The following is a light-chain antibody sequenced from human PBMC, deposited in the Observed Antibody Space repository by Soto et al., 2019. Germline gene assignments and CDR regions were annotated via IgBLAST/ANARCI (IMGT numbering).Light chain of an antibody. Sequence: QSVLTQPPSASGTPGQRVTISCSGSSSNIGSNYVYWYQQLPGTAPKLLIYSNNQRPSGVPDRFSGSKSGTSASLAISGLPSEDDADYYCAAWDDSLSGRVFGGGTKLTVL. V-gene: IGLV1-47*02. J-gene: IGLJ3*02. CDR1: SSNIGSNY. CDR3: AAWDDSLSGRV. CDR2: SNN.